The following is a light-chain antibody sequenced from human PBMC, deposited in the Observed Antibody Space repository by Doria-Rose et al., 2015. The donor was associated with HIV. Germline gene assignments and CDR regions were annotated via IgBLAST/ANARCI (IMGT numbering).Light chain of an antibody. Sequence: TQSPGTLSLSPGERATLSCRASQSFSSTYLAWYQQKPGQAPSLLIYDGSTRATGIPDRFSGSGSGTDFTLTINRLEPEDFALYCCHQYGTSWTFGQGTKVEI. CDR1: QSFSSTY. CDR3: HQYGTSWT. V-gene: IGKV3-20*01. CDR2: DGS. J-gene: IGKJ1*01.